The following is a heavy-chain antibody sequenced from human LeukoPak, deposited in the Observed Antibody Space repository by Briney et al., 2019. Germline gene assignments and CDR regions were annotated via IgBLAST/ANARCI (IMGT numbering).Heavy chain of an antibody. CDR1: GGSISSSSYY. V-gene: IGHV4-39*07. J-gene: IGHJ4*02. D-gene: IGHD3-22*01. CDR3: ARVGSVYSDFDY. Sequence: SETLSLTCTVSGGSISSSSYYWSWIRQPPGKGLEWIGEINHSGSTNYNPSLKSRVTISVDTSKNQFSLKLSSVTAADTAVYYCARVGSVYSDFDYWGQGTLVTVSS. CDR2: INHSGST.